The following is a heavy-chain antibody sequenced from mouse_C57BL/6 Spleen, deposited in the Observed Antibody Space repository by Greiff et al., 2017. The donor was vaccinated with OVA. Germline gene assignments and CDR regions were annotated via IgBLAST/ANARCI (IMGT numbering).Heavy chain of an antibody. Sequence: EVQLVESGEGLVKPGGSLKLSCAASGFTFSSYAMSWVRQTPEKRLEWVAYISSGGDYIYYADTVKGRFTISRDNARNTLYLQMSSLKSEDTAMYYCTRDYGSSFQFAYWGQGTLVTVSA. J-gene: IGHJ3*01. CDR2: ISSGGDYI. CDR1: GFTFSSYA. D-gene: IGHD1-1*01. V-gene: IGHV5-9-1*02. CDR3: TRDYGSSFQFAY.